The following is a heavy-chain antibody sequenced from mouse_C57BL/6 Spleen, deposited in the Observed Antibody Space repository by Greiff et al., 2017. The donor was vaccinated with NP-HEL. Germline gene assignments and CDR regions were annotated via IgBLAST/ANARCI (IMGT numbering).Heavy chain of an antibody. Sequence: EVHLVESGAELVRPGASVKLSCTASGFNIKDDYMHWVKQRPEQGLEWIGWIDPENGDTEYASKFQGKATITADTSSNTAYLQLSSLTSEDTAVYYCTTGRLRAMDYWGQGTSVTVSS. CDR2: IDPENGDT. CDR3: TTGRLRAMDY. J-gene: IGHJ4*01. V-gene: IGHV14-4*01. CDR1: GFNIKDDY. D-gene: IGHD1-2*01.